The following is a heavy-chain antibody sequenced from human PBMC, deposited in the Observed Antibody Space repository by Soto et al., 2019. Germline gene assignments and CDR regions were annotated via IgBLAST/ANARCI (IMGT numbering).Heavy chain of an antibody. J-gene: IGHJ6*02. CDR1: GYTFTGYY. Sequence: ASVKVSCKASGYTFTGYYMHWVRQAPGQGLEWMGWINPNSGGTNYAQKFQGWVTMTRDTSISTAYMELSRLRSDDTAVYYCARAEPTYYYGSGSYRGMDVWGQGTTVTVSS. CDR3: ARAEPTYYYGSGSYRGMDV. CDR2: INPNSGGT. V-gene: IGHV1-2*04. D-gene: IGHD3-10*01.